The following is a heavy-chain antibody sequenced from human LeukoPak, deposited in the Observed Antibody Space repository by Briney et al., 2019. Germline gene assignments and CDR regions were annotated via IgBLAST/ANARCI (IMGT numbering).Heavy chain of an antibody. CDR1: GFTFSRYG. CDR2: ISGSGGRT. Sequence: GGSLRLSCAASGFTFSRYGMSWVRQAPGKGLEWVSAISGSGGRTYYADSVKGRFTISRDNAKNSLYLQMNSLRAEDTAVYYCAREDYGDYGTYYYYYMDVWGKGTTVTVSS. D-gene: IGHD4-17*01. J-gene: IGHJ6*03. V-gene: IGHV3-23*01. CDR3: AREDYGDYGTYYYYYMDV.